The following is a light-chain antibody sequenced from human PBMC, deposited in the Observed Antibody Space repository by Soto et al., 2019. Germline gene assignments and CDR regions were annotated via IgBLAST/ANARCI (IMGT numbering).Light chain of an antibody. CDR2: GAS. V-gene: IGKV1-27*01. CDR1: QGISNY. CDR3: QKYDRAPLT. Sequence: EIQMTQSPSSLSASVGDRVTITCRASQGISNYLAWYQQKPGKVPKLLIYGASTLQSGVPSRLSGSGSGTDVTLILNSLQPEDVATYYCQKYDRAPLTFGQGTKVEI. J-gene: IGKJ1*01.